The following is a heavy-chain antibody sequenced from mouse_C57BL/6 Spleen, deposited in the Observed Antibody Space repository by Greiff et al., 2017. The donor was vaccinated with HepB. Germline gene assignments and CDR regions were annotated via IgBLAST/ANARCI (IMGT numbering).Heavy chain of an antibody. J-gene: IGHJ1*03. D-gene: IGHD1-1*01. CDR2: IYPGDGDT. V-gene: IGHV1-82*01. CDR1: GYAFSSSW. Sequence: QVQLQQSGPELLKPGASVTISCKASGYAFSSSWLNWVKQRPGKGLEWIGRIYPGDGDTNYNGKVKGKATLTADNSSSTAYMQLSRLTSEDSAVYFCAYLDYGSSYNWYIDVWGTGTTVTVSS. CDR3: AYLDYGSSYNWYIDV.